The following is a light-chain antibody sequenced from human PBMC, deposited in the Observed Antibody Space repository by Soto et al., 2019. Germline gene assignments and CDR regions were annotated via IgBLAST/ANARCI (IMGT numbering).Light chain of an antibody. Sequence: EIVMTQSPATLSVSPGERATLSYRASQSVSSNLAWYQQKPGQAPRLLIYGASTRATGIPARFSGSGSGTEFTLTISSLQSEDFAVYYCQQRSNWPPLTFGGGTKVEIK. J-gene: IGKJ4*01. CDR2: GAS. V-gene: IGKV3-15*01. CDR3: QQRSNWPPLT. CDR1: QSVSSN.